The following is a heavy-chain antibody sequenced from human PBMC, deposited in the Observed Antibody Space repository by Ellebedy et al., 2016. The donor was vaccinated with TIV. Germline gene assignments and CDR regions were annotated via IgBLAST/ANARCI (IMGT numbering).Heavy chain of an antibody. CDR3: TRSRFTYGSTFDY. CDR1: GYTFSSYW. J-gene: IGHJ4*02. D-gene: IGHD5-18*01. CDR2: INIDGTIT. V-gene: IGHV3-74*01. Sequence: GESLKISXAASGYTFSSYWMHWVRRAPGKGLVWVSRINIDGTITTYADSVKGRFTISRDNSKNTLSLQMNSLRVEETAFYYCTRSRFTYGSTFDYWGQGTLVTVSS.